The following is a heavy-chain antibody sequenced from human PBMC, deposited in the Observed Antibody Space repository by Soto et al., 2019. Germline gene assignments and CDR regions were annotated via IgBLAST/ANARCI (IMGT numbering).Heavy chain of an antibody. CDR1: GNTFTSYD. CDR3: ASARQIVVVTAESPYFQH. Sequence: ASVPGSYKGSGNTFTSYDINWVSQATGHELGGMGWMEPHSCKTGYEQKFQGRLTMNCKTSISTAYVDLSSLRSEETAGYYCASARQIVVVTAESPYFQHWGQGTLVTVSS. V-gene: IGHV1-8*01. CDR2: MEPHSCKT. J-gene: IGHJ1*01. D-gene: IGHD2-21*02.